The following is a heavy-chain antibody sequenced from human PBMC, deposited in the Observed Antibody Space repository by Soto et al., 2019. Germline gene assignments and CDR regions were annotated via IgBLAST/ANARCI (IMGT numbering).Heavy chain of an antibody. V-gene: IGHV1-69*12. CDR2: IIPIFGTA. CDR3: AGDSFGQGLVSDAFDI. CDR1: GGTFSSYA. J-gene: IGHJ3*02. Sequence: QVQLVQSGAEVKKPGSSVKVSCKASGGTFSSYAISWVRQAPGQGLEWMGGIIPIFGTANYAQKFQGRVTITADECTSTADMELSSLRSEDTAVYYCAGDSFGQGLVSDAFDIWGQGTMVTVSS. D-gene: IGHD6-19*01.